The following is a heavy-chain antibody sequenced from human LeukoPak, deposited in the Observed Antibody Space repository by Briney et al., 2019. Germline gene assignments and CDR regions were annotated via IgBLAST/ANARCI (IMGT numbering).Heavy chain of an antibody. J-gene: IGHJ4*02. CDR3: ARQGAAGTRLNVARSPGALYYFDY. V-gene: IGHV4-59*11. D-gene: IGHD6-13*01. Sequence: SETLSLTCTVSGGSISSHYWSWIRQPPGKGLEWIGYIYYSGSTNYNPSLKSRVTISVDTSKNQFSLKLSSVTAADTAVYYCARQGAAGTRLNVARSPGALYYFDYWGQGTLVTVSS. CDR2: IYYSGST. CDR1: GGSISSHY.